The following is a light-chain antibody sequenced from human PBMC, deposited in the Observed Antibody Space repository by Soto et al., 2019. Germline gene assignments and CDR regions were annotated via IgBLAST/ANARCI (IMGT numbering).Light chain of an antibody. CDR3: QHHSNWLRT. Sequence: EVVLTQSPATLSLSPGERATLSCRASQTVGGHFAWYQQKPGQAPRLLISETSNRATGIPGRFSGSGSGTDVTLTIGSLEPEDFAVYYCQHHSNWLRTFGGGTKVEIE. CDR1: QTVGGH. CDR2: ETS. J-gene: IGKJ4*01. V-gene: IGKV3-11*01.